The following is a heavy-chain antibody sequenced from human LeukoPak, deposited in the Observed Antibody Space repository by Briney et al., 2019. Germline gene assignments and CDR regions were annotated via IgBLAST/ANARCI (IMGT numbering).Heavy chain of an antibody. J-gene: IGHJ4*02. V-gene: IGHV3-74*01. D-gene: IGHD6-19*01. CDR1: GFTFSTYW. CDR3: ARSQYSSGWHGYYFDY. CDR2: MISDGGSI. Sequence: PGGSLRLSCAASGFTFSTYWMHWVRQSPGKGLVWVSRMISDGGSINYADSVKGRFTISRDNAKNTLYLQMNSLRAEDTAVYYCARSQYSSGWHGYYFDYWGQGTLVTVSS.